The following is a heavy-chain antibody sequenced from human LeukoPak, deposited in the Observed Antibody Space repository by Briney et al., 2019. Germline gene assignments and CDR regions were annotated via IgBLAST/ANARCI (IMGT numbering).Heavy chain of an antibody. CDR3: AKDTTYDILTGYFDY. Sequence: GGSLRLSCAASGFTFDDYAMHWVRQAPGKGLEWVSGISWNSGSIDYADSVKGRFTISRDNAKNSLYLQMNSLRAEDTALYYCAKDTTYDILTGYFDYWGQGTLVTVSS. D-gene: IGHD3-9*01. CDR2: ISWNSGSI. CDR1: GFTFDDYA. V-gene: IGHV3-9*01. J-gene: IGHJ4*02.